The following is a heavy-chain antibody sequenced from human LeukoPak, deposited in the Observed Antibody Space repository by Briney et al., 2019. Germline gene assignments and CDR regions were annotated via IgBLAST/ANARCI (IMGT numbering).Heavy chain of an antibody. CDR3: AKAGRSGWYPGWPFDI. J-gene: IGHJ3*02. CDR1: GFTFLTYA. CDR2: IRDSGAST. V-gene: IGHV3-23*01. D-gene: IGHD6-19*01. Sequence: GGSLRLFCAASGFTFLTYAMSWVRQAPGKGLQWVSVIRDSGASTYYADSVKGRFTISRDNSKNTLYLQMNSLRAEDTAVYYCAKAGRSGWYPGWPFDIWGQGTMVTVSS.